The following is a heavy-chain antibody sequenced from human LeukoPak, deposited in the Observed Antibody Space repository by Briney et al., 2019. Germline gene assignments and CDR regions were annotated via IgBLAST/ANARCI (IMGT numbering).Heavy chain of an antibody. CDR2: IYYNGGT. CDR1: GGSISTLY. Sequence: SDTLSLTCTVSGGSISTLYWSWIRQPPGKGLEWIGYIYYNGGTNYNPSLKSRVTISVDTSKNQFSLKLSSVTAADTAVYYCARGGWSLDFWGQGTLVTVSS. V-gene: IGHV4-59*11. CDR3: ARGGWSLDF. J-gene: IGHJ4*02.